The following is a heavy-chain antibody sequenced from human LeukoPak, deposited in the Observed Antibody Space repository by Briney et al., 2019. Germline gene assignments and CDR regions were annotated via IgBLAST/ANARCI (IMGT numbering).Heavy chain of an antibody. D-gene: IGHD3-22*01. Sequence: GGSLRLSCAASEFTFNHYAMSWVRQAPGKGLEWVSSISGGGGSTYYADSVKGRSTISRDNSKDTLFLQMSSLTAGDTAVYYCAKSAYYDSSGFYREYYFDHWGQGTLVTVSS. CDR1: EFTFNHYA. V-gene: IGHV3-23*01. CDR2: ISGGGGST. CDR3: AKSAYYDSSGFYREYYFDH. J-gene: IGHJ4*02.